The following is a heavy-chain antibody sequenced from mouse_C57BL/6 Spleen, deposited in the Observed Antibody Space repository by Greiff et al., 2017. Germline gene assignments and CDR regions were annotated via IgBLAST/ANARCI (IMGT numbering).Heavy chain of an antibody. CDR3: ASLYYGYFDV. D-gene: IGHD2-1*01. Sequence: EVKLVESGGGLVQPGGSLSLSCAASGFTFTDYYMSWVRQPPGKALEWLGFIRNKANGYTTEYSASVKGRFTISRDNSQSILYLQMNALRAEDSATHYCASLYYGYFDVWGTGTTVTVSS. V-gene: IGHV7-3*01. CDR2: IRNKANGYTT. J-gene: IGHJ1*03. CDR1: GFTFTDYY.